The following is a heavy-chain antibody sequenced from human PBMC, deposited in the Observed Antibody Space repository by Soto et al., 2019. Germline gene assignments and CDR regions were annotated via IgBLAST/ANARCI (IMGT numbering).Heavy chain of an antibody. CDR2: IRSKAYGGTT. D-gene: IGHD3-3*01. Sequence: PGGSLRLSCTASGFTFGDYAMSWFRQAPGKGLEWVGFIRSKAYGGTTEYAASVKGRFTISRDDSKSIAYLQMNSLKTEDTAVYYCTRILLDYDFWSGFSTQVREYYYYYGMDVWGQGTTVTVSS. J-gene: IGHJ6*02. CDR3: TRILLDYDFWSGFSTQVREYYYYYGMDV. V-gene: IGHV3-49*03. CDR1: GFTFGDYA.